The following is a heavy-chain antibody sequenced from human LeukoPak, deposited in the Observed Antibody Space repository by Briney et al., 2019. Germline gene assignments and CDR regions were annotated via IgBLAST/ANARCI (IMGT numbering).Heavy chain of an antibody. D-gene: IGHD6-19*01. CDR1: GYTFTSYD. CDR2: MNPNSGKT. J-gene: IGHJ6*03. Sequence: ASVKVSCKASGYTFTSYDINWVRQATGQGLEWMGWMNPNSGKTGYAQKFQGRVTIARNTSISTAYMELSSLRPEDTAVYYCASSIAVAGNGAMDVWGKGTTVTVSS. V-gene: IGHV1-8*03. CDR3: ASSIAVAGNGAMDV.